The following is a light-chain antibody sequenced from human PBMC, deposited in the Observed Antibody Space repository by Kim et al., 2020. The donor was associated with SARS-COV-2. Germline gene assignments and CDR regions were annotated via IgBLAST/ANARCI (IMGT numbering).Light chain of an antibody. J-gene: IGLJ1*01. CDR1: SSDVCNYNY. CDR2: EVT. V-gene: IGLV2-8*01. CDR3: SSYAGSNNYV. Sequence: QSVPISCTGTSSDVCNYNYVSWYQHHPGKAPKLMIYEVTKRPSGVPDRFSGSKSGNTASLTVSGLQAEDEADYYCSSYAGSNNYVFGTGTKVTVL.